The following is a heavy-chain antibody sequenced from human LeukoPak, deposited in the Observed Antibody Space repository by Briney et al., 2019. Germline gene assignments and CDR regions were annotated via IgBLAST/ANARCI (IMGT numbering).Heavy chain of an antibody. V-gene: IGHV4-39*02. CDR2: IYYSGST. J-gene: IGHJ4*02. CDR1: GGSISSSSYY. D-gene: IGHD3-3*01. CDR3: ARDRFWSGYTYFDY. Sequence: SETLSLTCTVSGGSISSSSYYWGWIRQPPGKGLEWIGSIYYSGSTYHNPSLESRVTISVDTSKNQFSLKLSSVTTADTAVYYCARDRFWSGYTYFDYWGQGTLVTVSS.